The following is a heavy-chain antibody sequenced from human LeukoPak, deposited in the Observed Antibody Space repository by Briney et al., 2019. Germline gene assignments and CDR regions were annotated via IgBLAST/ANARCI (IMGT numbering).Heavy chain of an antibody. Sequence: SVTVSCKASGGTISSYAISWVRQAPGQGLEWMGGIIHICGTANYAQKFQGRVIITADESTMTAYMVLSSLSAEDKAVYYCARVGDYESPWYRWSAPWGQGTLVTVSS. J-gene: IGHJ5*02. CDR2: IIHICGTA. CDR1: GGTISSYA. V-gene: IGHV1-69*01. D-gene: IGHD3-16*01. CDR3: ARVGDYESPWYRWSAP.